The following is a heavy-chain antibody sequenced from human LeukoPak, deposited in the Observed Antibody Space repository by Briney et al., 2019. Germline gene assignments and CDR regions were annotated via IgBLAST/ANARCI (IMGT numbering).Heavy chain of an antibody. CDR2: ISYDGSNK. Sequence: GGSLRLSCAASGFTFSSYAMHWVRQAPGKGLEWVAVISYDGSNKYYADSVKGRFTISRDNSKNTLYLQMNSLRAEDTAVYYCARVPGSGSYYGDPYFDYWGQGTLVTVSS. CDR3: ARVPGSGSYYGDPYFDY. V-gene: IGHV3-30-3*01. D-gene: IGHD3-10*01. CDR1: GFTFSSYA. J-gene: IGHJ4*02.